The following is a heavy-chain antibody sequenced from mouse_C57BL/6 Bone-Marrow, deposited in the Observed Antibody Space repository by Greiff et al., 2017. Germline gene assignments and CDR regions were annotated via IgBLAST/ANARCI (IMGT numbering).Heavy chain of an antibody. J-gene: IGHJ3*01. V-gene: IGHV1-69*01. CDR3: ANLLAD. CDR1: GYTFTSYW. Sequence: QVQLQQPGAELVMPGASVKLSCKASGYTFTSYWMPWVKQRPGQGLEWIGEIDPSDSYTNYNQKFKGKSTLTVDKSSSTANMPLSSLTSEDAAVYFCANLLADWGQGTLVTVSA. CDR2: IDPSDSYT.